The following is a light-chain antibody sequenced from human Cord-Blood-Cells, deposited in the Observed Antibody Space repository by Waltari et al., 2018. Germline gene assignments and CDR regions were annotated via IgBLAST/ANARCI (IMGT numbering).Light chain of an antibody. CDR3: QQYYSYPFT. CDR2: AAS. J-gene: IGKJ3*01. V-gene: IGKV1-8*01. Sequence: AIRMTQSPSPSLASTGTRVTSTCRASKGISSYLAWYQQKPGKAPKLLIYAASTLQSGVPSRFSGSGSGTDFTLTISCLQSEDFATYYCQQYYSYPFTFGPGTKVDIK. CDR1: KGISSY.